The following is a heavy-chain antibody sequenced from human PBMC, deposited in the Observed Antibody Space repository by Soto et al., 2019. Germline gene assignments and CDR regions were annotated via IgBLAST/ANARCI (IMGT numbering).Heavy chain of an antibody. CDR2: INHSGST. V-gene: IGHV4-34*01. J-gene: IGHJ6*02. CDR1: GGSFSGYY. D-gene: IGHD3-3*01. CDR3: ARERGITILGVVITHYGMDV. Sequence: SGTLSLTCAVYGGSFSGYYWSWIRQPPGKGLEWIGEINHSGSTNYNPSLKSRVTISVDTSKNQFSLKLSSVTAADTAVYYCARERGITILGVVITHYGMDVWGQGTTVTVSS.